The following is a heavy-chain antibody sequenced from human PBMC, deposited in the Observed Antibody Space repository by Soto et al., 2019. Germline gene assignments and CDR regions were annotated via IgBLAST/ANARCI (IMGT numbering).Heavy chain of an antibody. J-gene: IGHJ5*02. Sequence: VASVKVSCKASGYTFTSYYMHWVRQAPGQGLEWMGIINPSGGSTSYAQKFQGRVTMTRDTSTSTVYMELSRLRSDDTAVYYCAREAARQVPTTHNWFDPWGQGTLVTVSS. CDR3: AREAARQVPTTHNWFDP. V-gene: IGHV1-46*01. CDR2: INPSGGST. D-gene: IGHD6-6*01. CDR1: GYTFTSYY.